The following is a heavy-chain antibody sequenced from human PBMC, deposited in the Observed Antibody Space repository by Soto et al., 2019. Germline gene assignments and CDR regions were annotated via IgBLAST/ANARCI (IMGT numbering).Heavy chain of an antibody. V-gene: IGHV1-8*01. CDR3: ARGPEELPDDYYYYYYMDV. CDR1: GYTFTSYD. Sequence: ASVKVSCKASGYTFTSYDINWVRQATGQGLEWKGWMNPNSGNTGYAQKNQGRDTKTRNTSISTAYKEMSSLRTEDTAVYYCARGPEELPDDYYYYYYMDVWGKGTTVTVSS. CDR2: MNPNSGNT. J-gene: IGHJ6*03. D-gene: IGHD1-7*01.